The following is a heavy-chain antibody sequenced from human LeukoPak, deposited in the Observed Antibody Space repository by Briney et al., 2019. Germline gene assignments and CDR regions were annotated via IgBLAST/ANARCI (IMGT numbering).Heavy chain of an antibody. CDR1: GYTFTSYV. V-gene: IGHV1-8*01. CDR2: VNPSSGNT. CDR3: ARVRGRGAFDI. Sequence: ASVTVSYKASGYTFTSYVIHWVRQATGQGLEWVGWVNPSSGNTGYEQKFQGRVTVTRNTSIRTAYMELSSLRSEDTAVYCCARVRGRGAFDIWGQGTMVTVSS. D-gene: IGHD1-26*01. J-gene: IGHJ3*02.